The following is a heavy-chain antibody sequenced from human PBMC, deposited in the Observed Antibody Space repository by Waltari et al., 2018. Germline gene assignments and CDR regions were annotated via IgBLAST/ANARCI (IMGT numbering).Heavy chain of an antibody. V-gene: IGHV3-48*03. CDR1: GFPFSSYE. Sequence: EVQLVESGGGLVQPGGSLRLSCSAFGFPFSSYEMNWVRQAQGKGLEWVSYISSSGRTIYNADSVKGRFTISRDNAKNSLSLQMNSLRAEDTAIYYCARETVNWGSERYFDLWGRGTLVTVSS. CDR3: ARETVNWGSERYFDL. D-gene: IGHD7-27*01. CDR2: ISSSGRTI. J-gene: IGHJ2*01.